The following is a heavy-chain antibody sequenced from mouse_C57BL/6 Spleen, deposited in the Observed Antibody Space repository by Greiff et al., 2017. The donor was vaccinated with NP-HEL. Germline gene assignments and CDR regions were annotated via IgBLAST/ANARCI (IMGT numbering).Heavy chain of an antibody. CDR3: ARGDEGLRRDVSYAMDY. Sequence: QVQLQQSGAELVRPGASVKLSCKASGYTFTDYYINWVKQRPGQGLEWIARIYPGSGNTYYNEKFKGKATLTAEKSSSTAYMQLSSLTSEDSAVYFCARGDEGLRRDVSYAMDYWGQGTSVTVSS. V-gene: IGHV1-76*01. CDR2: IYPGSGNT. D-gene: IGHD2-4*01. J-gene: IGHJ4*01. CDR1: GYTFTDYY.